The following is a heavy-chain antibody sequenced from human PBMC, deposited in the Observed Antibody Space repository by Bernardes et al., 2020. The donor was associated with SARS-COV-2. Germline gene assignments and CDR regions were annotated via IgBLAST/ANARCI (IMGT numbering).Heavy chain of an antibody. D-gene: IGHD1-7*01. CDR1: GFSLSTSGVG. V-gene: IGHV2-5*02. CDR3: AHRRVSNWNFVSYFDF. J-gene: IGHJ4*02. Sequence: SGPTLVKPTQTLTLTCTFSGFSLSTSGVGVGWIRQPPGKALEWLALIYWDDDERYSPSLKSRLTITKDTSKNQVVLTMTNMDPVDTATYYCAHRRVSNWNFVSYFDFWGQGTLVTVSS. CDR2: IYWDDDE.